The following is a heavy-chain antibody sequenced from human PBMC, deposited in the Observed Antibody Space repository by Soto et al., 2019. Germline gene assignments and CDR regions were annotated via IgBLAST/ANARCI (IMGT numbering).Heavy chain of an antibody. CDR2: IQNGGTK. CDR3: AKEGQSYYGSGSYPKFDY. Sequence: PGGSLRLSCAASGFTVSSKYMTWVRQAPGKGLELVSIIQNGGTKYYADSVKGRFTISRDNSKNTLYLQMNSLRAEDTAVYYCAKEGQSYYGSGSYPKFDYWGQGTLVTVSS. CDR1: GFTVSSKY. J-gene: IGHJ4*02. V-gene: IGHV3-66*02. D-gene: IGHD3-10*01.